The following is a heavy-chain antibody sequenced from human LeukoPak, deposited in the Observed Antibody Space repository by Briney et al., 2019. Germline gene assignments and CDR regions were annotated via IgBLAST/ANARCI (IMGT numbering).Heavy chain of an antibody. CDR1: GYTFTSYG. D-gene: IGHD3-22*01. CDR3: ARGNYYDSSGYYYVGGYYFDY. J-gene: IGHJ4*02. Sequence: GASVKVSCKASGYTFTSYGISWVRQAPGQGLEWMGWISAYNGNTNYAQKLQGRVTMTTDTSTSTAYMELRSLRSDDTAVYYCARGNYYDSSGYYYVGGYYFDYWGQGTLVIVSS. CDR2: ISAYNGNT. V-gene: IGHV1-18*01.